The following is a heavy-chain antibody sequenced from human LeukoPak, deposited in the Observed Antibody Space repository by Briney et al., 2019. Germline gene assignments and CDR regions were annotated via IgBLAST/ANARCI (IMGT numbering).Heavy chain of an antibody. J-gene: IGHJ4*02. CDR3: ATIVSDSSGWYHFDH. CDR2: INSGGTT. CDR1: GLTVTSKY. V-gene: IGHV3-66*01. Sequence: QAGGSLRLSCAASGLTVTSKYVAWVRQAPGKGLEWVSFINSGGTTNYADSVKGRFIISRDYSKNTLYLQMSSLRAEDTAVYYCATIVSDSSGWYHFDHWGQGALVTVSS. D-gene: IGHD6-19*01.